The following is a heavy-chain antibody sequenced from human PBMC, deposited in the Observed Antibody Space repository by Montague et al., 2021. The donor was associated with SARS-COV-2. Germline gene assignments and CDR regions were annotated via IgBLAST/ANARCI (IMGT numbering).Heavy chain of an antibody. CDR3: AKSPGTGTQYDYYDD. CDR1: GFTFSSCA. CDR2: ISDNGYYT. V-gene: IGHV3-23*01. D-gene: IGHD3-16*01. J-gene: IGHJ4*02. Sequence: SLRLSCAASGFTFSSCAMAWVRQAPGKGLEWLSLISDNGYYTFYADSVKGRFTISRSNSRNTLDLEMNSLRAEDTALYYCAKSPGTGTQYDYYDDWGQGTLVTVSS.